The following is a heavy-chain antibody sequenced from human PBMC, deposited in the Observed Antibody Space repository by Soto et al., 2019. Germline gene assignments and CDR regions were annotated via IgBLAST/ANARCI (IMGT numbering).Heavy chain of an antibody. J-gene: IGHJ4*02. V-gene: IGHV3-30*02. CDR2: ITSDANIK. Sequence: QVQLVESGGGVVQPGGSLRLSCAASGFTFSTYGLHWVRQAPGKGLEWVAIITSDANIKYYADSVKGRFTISRDNSKDTLYLQMNSLRPEDTAEYYCTKGGSFDIWGQGALVTVSS. D-gene: IGHD6-6*01. CDR1: GFTFSTYG. CDR3: TKGGSFDI.